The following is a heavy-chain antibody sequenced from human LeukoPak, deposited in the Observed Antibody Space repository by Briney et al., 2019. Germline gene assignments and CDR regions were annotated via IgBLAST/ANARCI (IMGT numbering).Heavy chain of an antibody. J-gene: IGHJ6*03. CDR3: AKAGFIVVVPAAIRHYYYMDV. D-gene: IGHD2-2*01. Sequence: GGSLRLSCAASGFTFSSYSMNWVRQAPGKGLEWVSSISSGSSYIYYADSVKGRFTISRDNAKNTLYLQMNSLRAEDTAVYYCAKAGFIVVVPAAIRHYYYMDVWGKGTTVTVSS. CDR1: GFTFSSYS. V-gene: IGHV3-21*04. CDR2: ISSGSSYI.